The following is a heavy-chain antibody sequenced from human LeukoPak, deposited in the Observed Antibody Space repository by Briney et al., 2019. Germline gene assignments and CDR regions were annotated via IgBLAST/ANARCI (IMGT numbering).Heavy chain of an antibody. J-gene: IGHJ4*02. CDR1: GGSISSYY. Sequence: SETLSLTCTVSGGSISSYYWSWIRQPAGKGLEWIGRIYTSGSTNYNPSLKSRVTMSVDTSKNQFSLKLSSVTAADTAVYYCARVMVSYGSGYYFDYWGQGTLVTVSS. CDR3: ARVMVSYGSGYYFDY. D-gene: IGHD3-10*01. CDR2: IYTSGST. V-gene: IGHV4-4*07.